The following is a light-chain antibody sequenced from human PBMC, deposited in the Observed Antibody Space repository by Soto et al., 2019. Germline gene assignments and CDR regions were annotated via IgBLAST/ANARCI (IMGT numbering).Light chain of an antibody. CDR1: SGDVGRYNY. Sequence: QSALTQPPSASGSPGQSVTISCTGTSGDVGRYNYVSWYQQHPGKAPKLIIYEVTKRPAGVPDRFSGSKSGNTASLTVSGRQPEEEADYYCSSFGSRNNIFGTGTKLTVL. V-gene: IGLV2-8*01. CDR3: SSFGSRNNI. J-gene: IGLJ1*01. CDR2: EVT.